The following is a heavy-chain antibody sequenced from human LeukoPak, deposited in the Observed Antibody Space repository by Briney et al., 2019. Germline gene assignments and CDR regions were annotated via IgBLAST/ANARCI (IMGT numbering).Heavy chain of an antibody. J-gene: IGHJ4*02. D-gene: IGHD6-13*01. CDR2: INAGNGNT. Sequence: GASVKVSCKASGYTFTSYAMHWVRQAPGQRLEWMGWINAGNGNTKYSQEFQGRVTITRDTSISTAYMELSRLRSDDTAVYYCARDSRPIFEWQQLGGDYWGQGTLVTVSS. V-gene: IGHV1-3*01. CDR3: ARDSRPIFEWQQLGGDY. CDR1: GYTFTSYA.